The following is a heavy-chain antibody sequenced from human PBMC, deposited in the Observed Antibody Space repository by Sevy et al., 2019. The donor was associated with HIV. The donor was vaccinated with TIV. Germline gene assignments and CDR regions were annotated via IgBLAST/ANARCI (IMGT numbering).Heavy chain of an antibody. D-gene: IGHD2-8*02. CDR3: AKRRVQSGLSGGGANYGMDV. Sequence: GGSLRLSCAASGFPFSNFAMSWVRQAPGKGLEWVSTLIGGGSRTYYADSVTGRVIISRDNSMNTLYLQMNSLRAEDTAIYYCAKRRVQSGLSGGGANYGMDVCGRGTTVTVSS. CDR2: LIGGGSRT. J-gene: IGHJ6*02. V-gene: IGHV3-23*01. CDR1: GFPFSNFA.